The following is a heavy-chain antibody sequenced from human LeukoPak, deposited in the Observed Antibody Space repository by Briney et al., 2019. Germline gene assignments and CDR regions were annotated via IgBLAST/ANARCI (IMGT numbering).Heavy chain of an antibody. CDR1: GFTFSSYA. CDR2: IGGSGTST. CDR3: AKHTATVGGYFDY. Sequence: PGGSLRLSCAASGFTFSSYAMIWVRQAPGKGLEWVSAIGGSGTSTFYADSVKGRFTISRDNSKNTLYLQMNSLRAEDTAVYYCAKHTATVGGYFDYWGQGILVTVSS. J-gene: IGHJ4*02. D-gene: IGHD5-18*01. V-gene: IGHV3-23*01.